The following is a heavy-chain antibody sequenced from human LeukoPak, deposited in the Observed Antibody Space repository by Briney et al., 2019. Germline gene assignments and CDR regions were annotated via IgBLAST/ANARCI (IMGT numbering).Heavy chain of an antibody. J-gene: IGHJ4*02. Sequence: KASETLSLTCAVSGGSISSSNWWSWVRQPPGKGLEWIGEIYHSGSTNYNPSLKSRVTISVDKSKNQFSLRLSSVTAADTAVYYCARDPGYDSSGYYDYWGQGTLVTVSS. CDR3: ARDPGYDSSGYYDY. CDR1: GGSISSSNW. V-gene: IGHV4-4*02. CDR2: IYHSGST. D-gene: IGHD3-22*01.